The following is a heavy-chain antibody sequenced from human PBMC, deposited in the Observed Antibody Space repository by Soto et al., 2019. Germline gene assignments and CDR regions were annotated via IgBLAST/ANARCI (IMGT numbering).Heavy chain of an antibody. CDR2: INHSGST. Sequence: PSETLSLTCAVYGGSFSGYYCSWIRQPPGQGREWIGEINHSGSTNYDPSLRCRVTISVATSKSQFALELSSVTAAHTSVYYCARGRRMGGYDFLKPAPGQSKAQPHVNFNYGGRGTLVTVSS. CDR1: GGSFSGYY. V-gene: IGHV4-34*01. J-gene: IGHJ4*02. CDR3: ARGRRMGGYDFLKPAPGQSKAQPHVNFNY. D-gene: IGHD5-12*01.